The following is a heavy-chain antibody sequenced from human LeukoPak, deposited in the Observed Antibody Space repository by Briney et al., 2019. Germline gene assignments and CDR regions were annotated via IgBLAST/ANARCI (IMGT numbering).Heavy chain of an antibody. D-gene: IGHD3-10*01. CDR2: IWDDGKNK. CDR3: ARDSYQDYYGRFDP. CDR1: GFSFSIHG. V-gene: IGHV3-33*01. Sequence: SGGSLRLSCAASGFSFSIHGMHWVRQAPGKRLEWVAVIWDDGKNKRYANSVNGRFTISRDNSENTLYLQMNGLTAEDTAMYYCARDSYQDYYGRFDPWGQGTLVIVSS. J-gene: IGHJ5*02.